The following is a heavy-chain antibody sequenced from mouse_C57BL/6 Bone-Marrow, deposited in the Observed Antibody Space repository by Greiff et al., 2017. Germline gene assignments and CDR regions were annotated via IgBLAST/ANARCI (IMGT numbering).Heavy chain of an antibody. CDR3: ARSPYYYGSSWYFDV. J-gene: IGHJ1*03. CDR1: GYTFTSYW. V-gene: IGHV1-55*01. Sequence: QVQLQQPGAELVKPGASVKMSCKASGYTFTSYWITWVKQRPGQGLVWIGDIYPGSGSTNYNAKVKSKATLTVDTSSSTAYMQLSSLTSEDSAVYYCARSPYYYGSSWYFDVWGTGTTVTVSS. D-gene: IGHD1-1*01. CDR2: IYPGSGST.